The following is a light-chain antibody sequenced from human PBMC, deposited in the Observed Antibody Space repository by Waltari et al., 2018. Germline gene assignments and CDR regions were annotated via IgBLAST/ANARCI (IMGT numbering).Light chain of an antibody. CDR3: QQYYTTPHT. Sequence: DIVINQSPASLAVSLGERPPIKCQPSHNVLYRANNKNYLAWYQHKPGQPPKLLIYWTSTRESGVPDRFSGSGSGTDFTLTISSLQAEDVAVYYCQQYYTTPHTFGQGTKLEIK. V-gene: IGKV4-1*01. CDR2: WTS. J-gene: IGKJ2*01. CDR1: HNVLYRANNKNY.